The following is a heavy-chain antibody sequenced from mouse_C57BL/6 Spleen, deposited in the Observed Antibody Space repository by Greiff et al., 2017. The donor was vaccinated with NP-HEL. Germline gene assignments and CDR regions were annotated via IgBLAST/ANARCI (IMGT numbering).Heavy chain of an antibody. D-gene: IGHD6-2*01. V-gene: IGHV1-80*01. J-gene: IGHJ3*01. CDR1: GYAFSSYW. CDR2: IYPGDGDT. Sequence: VKLMESGPELVKPGASVKISCKASGYAFSSYWMNWVKQRPGKGLEWIGQIYPGDGDTNYNGKFKGKATLTADKSSSTAYMQLSSLTSEDSAVYFCARQTSLSWFAYWGQGTLVTVSA. CDR3: ARQTSLSWFAY.